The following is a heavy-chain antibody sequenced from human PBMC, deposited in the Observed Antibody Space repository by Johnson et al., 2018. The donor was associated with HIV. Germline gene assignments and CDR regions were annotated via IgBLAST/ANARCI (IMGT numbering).Heavy chain of an antibody. D-gene: IGHD3-16*01. CDR3: AKDPRYKYGGAFDI. CDR2: ISYDGSNQ. Sequence: QVQLVESGGVLVQPGGSLRLSCAASGFTFSSYAMHWVRQAPGKGLEWVAVISYDGSNQYYADSAKGRFTIYRDTSRNTLYLQMNSLRVEDTAVYYCAKDPRYKYGGAFDIWGQGTMVTVSS. V-gene: IGHV3-30*14. J-gene: IGHJ3*02. CDR1: GFTFSSYA.